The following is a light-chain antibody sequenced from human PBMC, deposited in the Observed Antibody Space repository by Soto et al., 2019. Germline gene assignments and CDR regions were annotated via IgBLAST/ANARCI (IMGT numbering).Light chain of an antibody. CDR3: SSYTSSSTPG. J-gene: IGLJ2*01. V-gene: IGLV2-14*01. CDR2: DVS. Sequence: QSALTQPASVSGSPGQSITISCTGTSSDVCGYNYVSWYQQHPGKAPKLMIYDVSNRPSGVSNRISGSKSGNTASLTISGLQAEYEADYYCSSYTSSSTPGFGGGTKLTVL. CDR1: SSDVCGYNY.